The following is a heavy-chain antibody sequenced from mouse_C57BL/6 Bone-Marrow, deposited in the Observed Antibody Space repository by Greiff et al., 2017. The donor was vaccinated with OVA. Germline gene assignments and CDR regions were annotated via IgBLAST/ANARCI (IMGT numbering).Heavy chain of an antibody. V-gene: IGHV14-2*01. CDR1: GFNIKDYY. CDR3: ARNYDGYYNY. J-gene: IGHJ2*01. D-gene: IGHD2-3*01. CDR2: IDPEAGET. Sequence: VQLQQSGAELVKPGASVKLSCTASGFNIKDYYMHWVKQRPEQGLEWIGRIDPEAGETKYAPKFQGKATITADTSSNTSYLQLSSLTSEDTAVYYCARNYDGYYNYWGQGTTLTVSS.